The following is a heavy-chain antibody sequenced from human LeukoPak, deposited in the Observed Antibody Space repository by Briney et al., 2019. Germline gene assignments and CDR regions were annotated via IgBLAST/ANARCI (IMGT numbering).Heavy chain of an antibody. V-gene: IGHV1-46*01. D-gene: IGHD6-6*01. J-gene: IGHJ3*02. CDR2: INPSGGTT. CDR3: ARDWSSSSSGGAFDI. CDR1: GYTFTSYY. Sequence: ASVKVSCKASGYTFTSYYMHWVRQAPGQGLEWMGIINPSGGTTNYAQKFQGRVTMTRDMSTSTVYMELSSLRSEDTAVYYCARDWSSSSSGGAFDIWGQGTMVTVSS.